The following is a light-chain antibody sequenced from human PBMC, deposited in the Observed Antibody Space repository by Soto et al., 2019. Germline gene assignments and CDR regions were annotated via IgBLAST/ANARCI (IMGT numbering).Light chain of an antibody. CDR2: DNN. Sequence: QSVLTQPPSVSAAPGQKVTISCSGSSSNIGNNYVSWYQQVPGTAPKLLIYDNNKRPSGNPDRFSGSKSGTSATLGISGLQTGDGADYYCGTWDSSLSVHVFGTGTKV. J-gene: IGLJ1*01. V-gene: IGLV1-51*01. CDR1: SSNIGNNY. CDR3: GTWDSSLSVHV.